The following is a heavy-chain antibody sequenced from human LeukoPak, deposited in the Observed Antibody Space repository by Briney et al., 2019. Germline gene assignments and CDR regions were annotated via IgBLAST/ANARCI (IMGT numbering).Heavy chain of an antibody. Sequence: GASVKVSCKASGYTFTGYCMHWVRQAPGQGLEWMGRINPNSGGTNYAQKFQGRVTMTRDTSISTAYMELSRLRSDDTAVYYCATDVVVPAALDYWGQGTLVTVSS. D-gene: IGHD2-2*01. J-gene: IGHJ4*02. CDR3: ATDVVVPAALDY. CDR1: GYTFTGYC. CDR2: INPNSGGT. V-gene: IGHV1-2*06.